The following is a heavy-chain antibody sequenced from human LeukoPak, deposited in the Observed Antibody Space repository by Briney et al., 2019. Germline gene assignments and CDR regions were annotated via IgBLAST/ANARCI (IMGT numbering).Heavy chain of an antibody. CDR2: ISNGGGTA. J-gene: IGHJ4*02. CDR1: GFTFSTYP. CDR3: AARPLMPPRFDY. V-gene: IGHV3-23*01. D-gene: IGHD2-2*01. Sequence: GGSLRLSCAASGFTFSTYPMSWVRQAPGKGLQWVSAISNGGGTAYYAESVKGRFTISRDNSKSTLYLQMNSLRAEDTAIYYCAARPLMPPRFDYWGQGTLVTVFS.